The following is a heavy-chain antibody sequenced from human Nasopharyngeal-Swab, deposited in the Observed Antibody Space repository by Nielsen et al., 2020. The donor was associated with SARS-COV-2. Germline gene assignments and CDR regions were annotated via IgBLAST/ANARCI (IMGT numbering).Heavy chain of an antibody. V-gene: IGHV3-11*04. Sequence: GGSLRLSYAASGFTFSDYCMSWIRQAPGKGLEWVSHISTTGSSKYYADSLKGRFTISRDNDKNSLYLQMNSLRADDTAVYYCASGGYDFWSGYPPDYWGLGTLVTVSS. J-gene: IGHJ4*02. CDR3: ASGGYDFWSGYPPDY. D-gene: IGHD3-3*01. CDR1: GFTFSDYC. CDR2: ISTTGSSK.